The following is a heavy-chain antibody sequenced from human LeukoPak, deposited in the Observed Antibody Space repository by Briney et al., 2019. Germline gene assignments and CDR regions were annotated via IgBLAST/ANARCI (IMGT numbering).Heavy chain of an antibody. Sequence: SETLSLTCAVSGGSISSSSYYWGWIRQPPGKGLEWIGSIYYSGSTCYNPSLKSRVTISVDTSKNQFSLKLSSVTAADTAVYYCARHSRGGFGKYYFDYWGQGTLVTVSS. V-gene: IGHV4-39*01. CDR3: ARHSRGGFGKYYFDY. CDR2: IYYSGST. D-gene: IGHD3-10*01. CDR1: GGSISSSSYY. J-gene: IGHJ4*02.